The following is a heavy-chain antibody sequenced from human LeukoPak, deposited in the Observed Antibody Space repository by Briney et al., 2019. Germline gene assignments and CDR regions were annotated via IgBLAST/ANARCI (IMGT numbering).Heavy chain of an antibody. CDR3: ARESYCSSTSCYGGDY. Sequence: PGGSLRLSCAASGFTFSDYYMSWIRQAPGKGLEWVSYISSSGSTLYYADSVKGRFTISRDNAKNSLYLQMNSLRAEDTAVYYCARESYCSSTSCYGGDYWGQGTLVTVSS. CDR1: GFTFSDYY. J-gene: IGHJ4*02. D-gene: IGHD2-2*01. V-gene: IGHV3-11*01. CDR2: ISSSGSTL.